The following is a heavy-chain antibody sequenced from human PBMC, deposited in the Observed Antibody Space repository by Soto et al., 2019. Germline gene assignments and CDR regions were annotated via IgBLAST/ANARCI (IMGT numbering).Heavy chain of an antibody. Sequence: QIQLVQSATEVKKPGASVKVSCKTSGYTFSSYGVSWVRQAPGQGLEWMGWISAYNDNTNYAQKFQGRATLTTDTSTRTAYMELRSLRSDDTAIYYCAREGYYYGSGTYAPPRYYGMDVWGQGTTVIVSS. V-gene: IGHV1-18*01. CDR3: AREGYYYGSGTYAPPRYYGMDV. CDR2: ISAYNDNT. D-gene: IGHD3-10*01. J-gene: IGHJ6*02. CDR1: GYTFSSYG.